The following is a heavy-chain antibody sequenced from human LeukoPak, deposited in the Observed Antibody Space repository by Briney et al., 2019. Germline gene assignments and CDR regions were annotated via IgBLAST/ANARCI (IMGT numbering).Heavy chain of an antibody. CDR3: ARDLRVRGGIDAFDI. J-gene: IGHJ3*02. V-gene: IGHV4-4*02. CDR2: IYHSGST. CDR1: GGSISSSNW. Sequence: KPSGTLSLTCAVSGGSISSSNWWSGAGQPPGKGLEWIGEIYHSGSTNYNPSLKSRVTISVDKSKNQFSLKLSSVTAADTAVYYCARDLRVRGGIDAFDIWGQGTMVTVSS. D-gene: IGHD3-10*01.